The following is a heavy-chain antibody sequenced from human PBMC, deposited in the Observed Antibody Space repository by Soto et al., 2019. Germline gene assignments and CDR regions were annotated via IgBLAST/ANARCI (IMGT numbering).Heavy chain of an antibody. Sequence: GGSLRLSCAASGFTFSDHYMDWVRQAPGKGLEWVGRTGNKANSYTTEYAASVKGRFTISRDDSKNSLYLQMNSLKTEDTAVYYCARVDRSARYYYYGVDVWGQGTTVTVS. V-gene: IGHV3-72*01. CDR1: GFTFSDHY. CDR3: ARVDRSARYYYYGVDV. J-gene: IGHJ6*02. D-gene: IGHD3-22*01. CDR2: TGNKANSYTT.